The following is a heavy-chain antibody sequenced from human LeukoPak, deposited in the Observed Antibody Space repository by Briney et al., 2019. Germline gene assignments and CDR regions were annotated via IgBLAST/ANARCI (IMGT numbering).Heavy chain of an antibody. D-gene: IGHD1-7*01. V-gene: IGHV3-20*04. CDR2: INWNGGST. CDR1: GFTFDDYG. J-gene: IGHJ3*02. CDR3: ASLRSITGTYDRDAFDI. Sequence: GGSLRLSRAPSGFTFDDYGMSWVRHAPGKGREWVSGINWNGGSTGYADSVKGRFTISRDNAKNSLYLQMNSLSAEDTALYYCASLRSITGTYDRDAFDIWGQGTMVTVSS.